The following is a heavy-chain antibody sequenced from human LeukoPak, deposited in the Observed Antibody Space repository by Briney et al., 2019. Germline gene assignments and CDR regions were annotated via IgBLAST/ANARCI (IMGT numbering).Heavy chain of an antibody. Sequence: GGSLRLSCAASGFTFSSYAMHWVRQAPGKGLEWAAVISYDGSNKYYADSVKGRFTISRDNSKNTLYLQMNGLRAEDTAVYYCARELDGYGDPLSYWGQGTLVTVSS. CDR2: ISYDGSNK. CDR3: ARELDGYGDPLSY. V-gene: IGHV3-30*04. CDR1: GFTFSSYA. D-gene: IGHD4-17*01. J-gene: IGHJ4*02.